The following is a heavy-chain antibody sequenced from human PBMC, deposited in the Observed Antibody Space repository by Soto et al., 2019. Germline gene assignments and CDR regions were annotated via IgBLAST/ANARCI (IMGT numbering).Heavy chain of an antibody. CDR1: GYTFTSYG. CDR3: AAVPYQLLYRTDY. J-gene: IGHJ4*02. CDR2: ISAYNGNT. D-gene: IGHD2-2*02. Sequence: GASVKVSCKASGYTFTSYGISWVRQAPGQGLEWMGWISAYNGNTNYAQKLQGRVTITRDMSTSTAYMELSSLRSEDTAVYYCAAVPYQLLYRTDYWGQGALVTVSS. V-gene: IGHV1-18*01.